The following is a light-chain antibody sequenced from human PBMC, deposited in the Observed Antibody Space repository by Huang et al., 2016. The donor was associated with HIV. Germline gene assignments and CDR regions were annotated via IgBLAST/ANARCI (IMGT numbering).Light chain of an antibody. J-gene: IGKJ5*01. Sequence: EIVLTQSPATLSVSPGERATLSCRASQSVSSYLAWYQQKPGQAPRLLIYGASNRAAGIPARFSGSGSGTDFTLTISSLETEDFAVYYCQQRSNWPITFGQGTRLEIK. CDR2: GAS. V-gene: IGKV3-11*01. CDR3: QQRSNWPIT. CDR1: QSVSSY.